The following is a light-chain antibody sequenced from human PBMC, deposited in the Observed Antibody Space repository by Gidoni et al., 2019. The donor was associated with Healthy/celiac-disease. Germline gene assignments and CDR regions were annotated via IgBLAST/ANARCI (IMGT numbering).Light chain of an antibody. Sequence: EIVLTQSPGTLSLSPGERATLSCRASQRVSSSYLAWYQQKPGQAPRLLIYGASSRATGIPDRFSASGSGTDFTLTISRLEPEDFAVYYCQQYGSSPPYTFGQGTKLEIK. CDR3: QQYGSSPPYT. CDR2: GAS. J-gene: IGKJ2*01. CDR1: QRVSSSY. V-gene: IGKV3-20*01.